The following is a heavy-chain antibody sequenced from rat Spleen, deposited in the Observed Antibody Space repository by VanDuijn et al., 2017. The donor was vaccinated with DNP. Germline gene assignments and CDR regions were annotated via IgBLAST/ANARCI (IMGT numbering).Heavy chain of an antibody. V-gene: IGHV5-7*01. Sequence: EVKLVESGGGVVQPGRSLKLSCAASGFTFSEYNMVWVRQAPKKGLEWIATISYDGLSTNYRDSVKGRFTISRDNAKSTLYLQMDSLRSEDTATYYCAKPDHWGQGVMVTVSS. CDR1: GFTFSEYN. J-gene: IGHJ2*01. CDR2: ISYDGLST. CDR3: AKPDH.